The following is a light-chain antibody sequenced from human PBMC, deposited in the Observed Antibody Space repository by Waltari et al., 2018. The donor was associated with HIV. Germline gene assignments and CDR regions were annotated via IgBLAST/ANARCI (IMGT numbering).Light chain of an antibody. V-gene: IGLV2-23*02. J-gene: IGLJ2*01. CDR3: CAYAGPTGLSEV. CDR2: DVG. CDR1: SRDIGAYNY. Sequence: QSALTQPASVSGSPGQSITISCTGTSRDIGAYNYVSWYQQHPGKAPKLIIYDVGTRPSGVSDLFSGSKSGNTASLTISGLQSEDEADYHCCAYAGPTGLSEVFGGGTKLTVL.